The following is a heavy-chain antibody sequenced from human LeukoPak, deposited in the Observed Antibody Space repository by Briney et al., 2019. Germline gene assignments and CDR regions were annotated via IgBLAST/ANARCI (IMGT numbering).Heavy chain of an antibody. CDR3: AREGDSSGYYYQPLDY. CDR1: GFTVSSNY. CDR2: IYSGGST. D-gene: IGHD3-22*01. J-gene: IGHJ4*02. V-gene: IGHV3-66*01. Sequence: TGGSLRLSCAASGFTVSSNYMSWVRQAPGKGLEWVSFIYSGGSTYYADSVKGRFTISRDNSKNTLYLQMNSLRAEDTAVYYCAREGDSSGYYYQPLDYWGQGTLVTVSS.